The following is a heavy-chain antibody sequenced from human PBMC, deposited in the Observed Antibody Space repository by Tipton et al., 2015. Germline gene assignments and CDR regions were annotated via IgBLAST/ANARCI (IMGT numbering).Heavy chain of an antibody. CDR2: IFYTGGT. V-gene: IGHV4-59*01. Sequence: TLSLTCTVSGYSIRSYYWSWVRQPPGKGLEWIGYIFYTGGTYYNPSLKSRVTMSIDTWESQFSLRLTSVTAADTAIYYCAREPTNGSYFDDWGQGTLVTVSS. J-gene: IGHJ4*02. D-gene: IGHD1-14*01. CDR3: AREPTNGSYFDD. CDR1: GYSIRSYY.